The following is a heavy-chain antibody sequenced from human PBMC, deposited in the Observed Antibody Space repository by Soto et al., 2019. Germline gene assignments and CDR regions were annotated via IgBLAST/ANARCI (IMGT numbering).Heavy chain of an antibody. CDR3: ARGRGAARPTYYYYFLDV. J-gene: IGHJ6*03. D-gene: IGHD6-6*01. CDR1: GYTFTGYD. V-gene: IGHV1-8*01. CDR2: MNPNSGTT. Sequence: QVPLVQSGAEVKRPGASVKVSCKASGYTFTGYDINWVRQATGQGLEWMGWMNPNSGTTGYAQKFQGRVTMTRNTSISTAYMELSGLRSEDTAVYYCARGRGAARPTYYYYFLDVWGKGTTVTVSS.